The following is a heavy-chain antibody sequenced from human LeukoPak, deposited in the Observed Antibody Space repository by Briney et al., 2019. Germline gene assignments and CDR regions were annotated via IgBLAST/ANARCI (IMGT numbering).Heavy chain of an antibody. V-gene: IGHV3-21*01. CDR3: ARDHGGYTMIVVVGWFDP. J-gene: IGHJ5*02. D-gene: IGHD3-22*01. Sequence: PGGSLRLSCAASGFTFSSYSMNWVRQAPGKGLEWVSSISSSSSYIYYADSVKGRFTISRGNAKNSLYLQMNSLRAEDTAVYYCARDHGGYTMIVVVGWFDPWGQGTLVTVSS. CDR2: ISSSSSYI. CDR1: GFTFSSYS.